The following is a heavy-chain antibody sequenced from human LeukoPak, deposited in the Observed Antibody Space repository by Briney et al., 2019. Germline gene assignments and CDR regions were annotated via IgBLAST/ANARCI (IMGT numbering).Heavy chain of an antibody. CDR1: GGSFSGYY. V-gene: IGHV4-34*01. CDR2: INHSGST. Sequence: SETLSLTCAVYGGSFSGYYWSWIRQPPGKGPEWIGEINHSGSTNYSPSLKSRVTISVDTSKNQFSLKLSSVTAADTAVYYCARGVRQWLAHGVDYWGQGTLVTVSS. CDR3: ARGVRQWLAHGVDY. D-gene: IGHD6-19*01. J-gene: IGHJ4*02.